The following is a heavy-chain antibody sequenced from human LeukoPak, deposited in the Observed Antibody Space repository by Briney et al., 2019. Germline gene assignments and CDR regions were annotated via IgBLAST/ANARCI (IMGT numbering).Heavy chain of an antibody. CDR3: ASDLRGSGYDSSGPY. CDR2: ISSSGSTI. D-gene: IGHD3-22*01. V-gene: IGHV3-48*03. Sequence: PGGSLRLSCAASGFTFSSYAMNWVRQAPGKGLEWVSYISSSGSTIYYADSVKGRFTISRDNAKNSLYLQMNSLRAEDTAVYYCASDLRGSGYDSSGPYWGQGTLVTVSS. CDR1: GFTFSSYA. J-gene: IGHJ4*02.